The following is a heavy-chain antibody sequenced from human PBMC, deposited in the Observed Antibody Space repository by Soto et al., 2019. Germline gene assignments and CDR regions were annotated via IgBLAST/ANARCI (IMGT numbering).Heavy chain of an antibody. Sequence: GGSLRLSCEGSGFTFSSYEMNWVCQAPGKGLEWVSYISSSGSTKNYADSVKGRFTISRDNVKNSLYLQMNSLRAEDTAVYYCARVPRNFYYNGMDVWGQGTTATVSS. J-gene: IGHJ6*02. CDR1: GFTFSSYE. CDR2: ISSSGSTK. CDR3: ARVPRNFYYNGMDV. V-gene: IGHV3-48*03.